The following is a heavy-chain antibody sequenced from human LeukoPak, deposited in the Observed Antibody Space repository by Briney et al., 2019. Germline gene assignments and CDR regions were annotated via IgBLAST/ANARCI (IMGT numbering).Heavy chain of an antibody. Sequence: SEALSLTCAVYGGSFSRYYWSWIRQSPGKGLEWIAEIDHRGDTNYNPSVKSRVTISVDTSKNQFSLKVRSLSAADTAVYYCARGATISETGYFDFWGQGTLVTVSS. D-gene: IGHD5-24*01. CDR2: IDHRGDT. J-gene: IGHJ4*03. CDR3: ARGATISETGYFDF. CDR1: GGSFSRYY. V-gene: IGHV4-34*01.